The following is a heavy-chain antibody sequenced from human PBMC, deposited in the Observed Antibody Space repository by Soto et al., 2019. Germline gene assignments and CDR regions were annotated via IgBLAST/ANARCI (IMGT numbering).Heavy chain of an antibody. V-gene: IGHV1-58*02. D-gene: IGHD3-9*01. CDR1: GYTFTTYG. CDR2: IVVGSGNT. CDR3: AAVKFSRVLRYFDWLLYGGDAFDI. J-gene: IGHJ3*02. Sequence: SVKVSCKGSGYTFTTYGIAWVRQAPGQGLEWMGWIVVGSGNTNYAQKFQERVTITRDMSTSTAYMELSSLRSEDTAVYYCAAVKFSRVLRYFDWLLYGGDAFDIWGQGTMVTVSS.